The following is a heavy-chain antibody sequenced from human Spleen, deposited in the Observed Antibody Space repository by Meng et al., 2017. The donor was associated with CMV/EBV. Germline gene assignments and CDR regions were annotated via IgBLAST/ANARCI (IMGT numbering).Heavy chain of an antibody. CDR1: GGSISSGDYY. V-gene: IGHV4-30-4*08. CDR3: AKDHPYDSSGFDY. D-gene: IGHD3-22*01. Sequence: GRLQESGPGLVKPSQTLSLTCTVSGGSISSGDYYWSWIRQPPGKGLEWIGYIYYSGSTYYNPSLKSRVTISVDTSKNQFSLKLSSVTAADTAVYYCAKDHPYDSSGFDYWGQGTLVTVSS. J-gene: IGHJ4*02. CDR2: IYYSGST.